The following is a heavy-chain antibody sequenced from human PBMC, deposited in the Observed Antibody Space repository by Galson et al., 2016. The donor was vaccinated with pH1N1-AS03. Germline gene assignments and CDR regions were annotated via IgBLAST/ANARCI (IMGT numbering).Heavy chain of an antibody. CDR2: ISGYNGKT. J-gene: IGHJ4*02. Sequence: SVKVSCKASGYTFTSYGITWVRQAPGQGLEWMGWISGYNGKTDYAQTLEGRATLTTDTSTTTAYMELRSLTSDDTALYYCARCRYYDSGADYWGQGTLVTVSS. CDR3: ARCRYYDSGADY. D-gene: IGHD3-16*01. CDR1: GYTFTSYG. V-gene: IGHV1-18*01.